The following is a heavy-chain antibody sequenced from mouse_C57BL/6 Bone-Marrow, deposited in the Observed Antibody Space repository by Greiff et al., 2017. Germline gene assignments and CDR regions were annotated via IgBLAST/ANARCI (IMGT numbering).Heavy chain of an antibody. D-gene: IGHD1-1*01. CDR1: GYTFTSYW. CDR3: ARALYYGSTYYAMDY. J-gene: IGHJ4*01. CDR2: IDPSDSYT. Sequence: VQLQQSGAELVKPGASVKLSCKASGYTFTSYWMQWVKQRPGQGLEWIGEIDPSDSYTNYNQKFKGKATLTVDTSSSTAYMQLSSLTSEDSAVYYCARALYYGSTYYAMDYWGQGTSATVSS. V-gene: IGHV1-50*01.